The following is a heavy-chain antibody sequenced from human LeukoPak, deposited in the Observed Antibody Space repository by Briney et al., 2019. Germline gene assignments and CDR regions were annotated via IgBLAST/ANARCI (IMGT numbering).Heavy chain of an antibody. D-gene: IGHD3-22*01. V-gene: IGHV1-18*01. J-gene: IGHJ1*01. Sequence: ASVKFSCKASGYTFTSYGISWVRQAPGQGLEWMGWISAYYGNTNYAQKLQGRVTMTTDTSTSTAYMELRSLRSDDTAVYYCARVPAYYDSSGYTQYFQHWGQGTLVTVSS. CDR2: ISAYYGNT. CDR3: ARVPAYYDSSGYTQYFQH. CDR1: GYTFTSYG.